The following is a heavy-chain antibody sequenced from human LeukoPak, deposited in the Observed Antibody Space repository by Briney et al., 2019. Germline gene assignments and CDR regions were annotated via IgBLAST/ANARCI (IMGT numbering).Heavy chain of an antibody. CDR2: INSDGSST. V-gene: IGHV3-74*01. CDR1: GFTFSSYW. J-gene: IGHJ4*02. D-gene: IGHD1-26*01. CDR3: AREKYSGSLRDY. Sequence: GGSLRLSCAASGFTFSSYWMHWVRQAPGKGLVWVSRINSDGSSTSYADSVKGRLTISRDNAKNTLYLQMNSLRAEDTAVYYCAREKYSGSLRDYWGQGTLVTVSS.